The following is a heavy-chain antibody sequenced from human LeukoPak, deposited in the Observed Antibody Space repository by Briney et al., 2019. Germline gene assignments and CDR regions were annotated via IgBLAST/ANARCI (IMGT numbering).Heavy chain of an antibody. J-gene: IGHJ4*02. CDR1: GLTLSGYW. CDR3: ARDADGASHTLDY. D-gene: IGHD4-17*01. Sequence: PGGSLRLSCSASGLTLSGYWMHWVRQIPGKGLVWVSRIDSDGSGTSYADSVKGRFTISRDDVKNMLYLQMNSLRAEDTALYYCARDADGASHTLDYWGQGTLVTVSS. V-gene: IGHV3-74*01. CDR2: IDSDGSGT.